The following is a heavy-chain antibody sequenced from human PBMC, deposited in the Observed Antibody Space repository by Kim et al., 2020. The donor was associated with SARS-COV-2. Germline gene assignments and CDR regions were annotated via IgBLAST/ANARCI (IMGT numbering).Heavy chain of an antibody. Sequence: ASVKVSCKASGYTFTSYGISWVRQAPGQGLEWMGWISAYNGNTNYAQKLQGRVTMTTDTSTSTAYMELRSLRSDDTAVYYCARDEYYDSSGYYSEDAFDIWGQGTMVTVSS. CDR3: ARDEYYDSSGYYSEDAFDI. J-gene: IGHJ3*02. CDR2: ISAYNGNT. D-gene: IGHD3-22*01. CDR1: GYTFTSYG. V-gene: IGHV1-18*04.